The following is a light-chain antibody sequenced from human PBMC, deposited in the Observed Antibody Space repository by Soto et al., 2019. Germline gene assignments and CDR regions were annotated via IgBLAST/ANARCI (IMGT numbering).Light chain of an antibody. CDR1: QAIDSW. V-gene: IGKV1-39*01. J-gene: IGKJ1*01. Sequence: DIQMTQSPSSVSASVGDRVTITCRASQAIDSWLAWYQQKPGEAPKLLIFTASYLQSGVPSRFSGSGSGTDFTLTISSLQPEDFATYYCQQSYSTPPTFGQGTKVDI. CDR2: TAS. CDR3: QQSYSTPPT.